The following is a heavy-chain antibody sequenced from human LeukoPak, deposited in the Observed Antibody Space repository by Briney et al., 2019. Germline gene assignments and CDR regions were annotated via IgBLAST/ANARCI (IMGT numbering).Heavy chain of an antibody. V-gene: IGHV1-69*01. CDR3: ARSRHYYGSGRESGIYNWFDP. CDR2: IIPIFGTA. J-gene: IGHJ5*02. CDR1: GGTFSSYA. D-gene: IGHD3-10*01. Sequence: SVKVSCKASGGTFSSYAISWVRQAPGQGLEWMGGIIPIFGTANYAQKFQGRVTITADESTSTAYMELSSLRSEDTAVYYCARSRHYYGSGRESGIYNWFDPWGQGTLVTVSS.